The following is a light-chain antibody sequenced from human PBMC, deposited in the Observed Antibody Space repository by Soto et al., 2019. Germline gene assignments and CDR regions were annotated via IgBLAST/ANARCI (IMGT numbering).Light chain of an antibody. CDR2: EVR. CDR1: SSDGGVDNY. Sequence: QSALTQPPSASGYPGQSVTISCAGTSSDGGVDNYVSWYQQRPGKAPQLIIYEVRKRPSGVPDRFSGSKSGNMASLTVSGLQAEDEGSYFCSSYAGSNRVVFGGGTKVTVL. V-gene: IGLV2-8*01. CDR3: SSYAGSNRVV. J-gene: IGLJ2*01.